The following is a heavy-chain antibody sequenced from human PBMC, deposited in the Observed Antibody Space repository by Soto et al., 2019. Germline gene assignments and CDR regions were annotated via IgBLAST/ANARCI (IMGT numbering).Heavy chain of an antibody. V-gene: IGHV3-7*01. Sequence: PGGSLRLSCAASGFTFSSYWMSWVRQAPGKGLEWVANIKQDGSEKYYVDSVKGRFTISRDNAKNSLYLQMNSLRAEDTAVYYCARRDTAMVRGGYYYYYGMDVWGQGTTVTVSS. D-gene: IGHD5-18*01. J-gene: IGHJ6*02. CDR3: ARRDTAMVRGGYYYYYGMDV. CDR1: GFTFSSYW. CDR2: IKQDGSEK.